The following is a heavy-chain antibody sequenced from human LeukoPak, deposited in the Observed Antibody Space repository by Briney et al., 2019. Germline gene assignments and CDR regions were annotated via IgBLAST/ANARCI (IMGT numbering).Heavy chain of an antibody. CDR2: ISSSSSYI. Sequence: ETLSLTCTVSGGSISSGTYYWGWIRQPPGKGLEWVSSISSSSSYIYYADSVKGRFTISRDNAKNSLYLQMNSLRAEDTAVYYCLTMVRGVSKHNYWGQGTLVTVSS. V-gene: IGHV3-21*01. CDR1: GGSISSGTYY. J-gene: IGHJ4*02. D-gene: IGHD3-10*01. CDR3: LTMVRGVSKHNY.